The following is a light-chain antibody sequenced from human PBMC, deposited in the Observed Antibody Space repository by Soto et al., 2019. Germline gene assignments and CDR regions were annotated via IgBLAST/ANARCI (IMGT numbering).Light chain of an antibody. Sequence: ESVLTQSPGALSLSPGERATLSCRASQSVSSNYLAWYQQKPGQAPRLLIYGASSRITGIPDRFSGSGSGTDFTLTISRLEPEDIAVYYCQQYVSSSWTFGQGTKVDIK. CDR2: GAS. CDR3: QQYVSSSWT. V-gene: IGKV3-20*01. CDR1: QSVSSNY. J-gene: IGKJ1*01.